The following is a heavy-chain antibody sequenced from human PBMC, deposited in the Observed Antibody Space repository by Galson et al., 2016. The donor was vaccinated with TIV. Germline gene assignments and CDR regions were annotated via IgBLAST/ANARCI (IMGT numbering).Heavy chain of an antibody. V-gene: IGHV4-39*07. J-gene: IGHJ5*02. CDR1: GDSITSSHYC. Sequence: SETLSLTCTVSGDSITSSHYCWGWIRQPPGKGLEWIGSIYHGGTTYHNPSLESRVTILVDTSKNQFSLRLISVTAADTAVYYCARGNFWSGPSNNWFDPWGQGSLVTVSS. CDR3: ARGNFWSGPSNNWFDP. D-gene: IGHD3-3*01. CDR2: IYHGGTT.